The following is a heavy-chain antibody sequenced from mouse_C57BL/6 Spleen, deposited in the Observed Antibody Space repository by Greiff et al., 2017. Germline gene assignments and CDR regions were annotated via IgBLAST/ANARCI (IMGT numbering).Heavy chain of an antibody. Sequence: QVHVKQPGTELVKPGASVKLSCKASGYTFTSYWMHWVKQRPGQGLEWIGNINPSNGGTNYNEKFKSKATLTVDKSSSTAYMQLSSLTSEDSAVYYCARNYGSYWYFDVWGTGTTVTVSS. J-gene: IGHJ1*03. D-gene: IGHD1-1*01. CDR2: INPSNGGT. V-gene: IGHV1-53*01. CDR1: GYTFTSYW. CDR3: ARNYGSYWYFDV.